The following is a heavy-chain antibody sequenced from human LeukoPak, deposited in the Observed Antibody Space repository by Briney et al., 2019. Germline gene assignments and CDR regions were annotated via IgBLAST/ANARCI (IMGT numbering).Heavy chain of an antibody. CDR2: ISYDGSNK. D-gene: IGHD4-11*01. CDR3: ARDATTVTTISGLRSPAEY. V-gene: IGHV3-30*04. J-gene: IGHJ4*02. Sequence: GRSLRLSCAASGFTFSSYAMHWVRQAPGKGLEWVAVISYDGSNKYYADSVKGRFTISRDNSKNTLYLQMNSLRAEDTAVYYCARDATTVTTISGLRSPAEYWGQGTLVTVSS. CDR1: GFTFSSYA.